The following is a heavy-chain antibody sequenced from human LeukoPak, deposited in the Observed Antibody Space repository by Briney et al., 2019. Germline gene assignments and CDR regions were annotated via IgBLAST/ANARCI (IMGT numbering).Heavy chain of an antibody. CDR1: GDSISSSNSY. CDR2: MYYSGST. Sequence: SETLSLTCTVSGDSISSSNSYWGWIRQPPGKGLEWIGSMYYSGSTNYNTSLKSRVTISGDTSKSQCVLKLSSVTAADTAVYYCARGDSSGYDYRDSFDYWAQGTLVTVSS. CDR3: ARGDSSGYDYRDSFDY. J-gene: IGHJ4*02. V-gene: IGHV4-39*06. D-gene: IGHD3-22*01.